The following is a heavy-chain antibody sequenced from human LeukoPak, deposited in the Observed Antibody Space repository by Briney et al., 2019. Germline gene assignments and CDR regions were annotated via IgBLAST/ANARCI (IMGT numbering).Heavy chain of an antibody. CDR1: GYTFTSYD. CDR2: INPNTGNT. D-gene: IGHD2-2*03. J-gene: IGHJ4*02. CDR3: ARARIGYCRITSCPAFGY. Sequence: GASVKVPCKASGYTFTSYDINWVRQATGQGLEWMGWINPNTGNTGYAQSFQGRVTISRNTSMSTAYMELRGLRSDDTAVYYCARARIGYCRITSCPAFGYWGQGTLVTVSS. V-gene: IGHV1-8*03.